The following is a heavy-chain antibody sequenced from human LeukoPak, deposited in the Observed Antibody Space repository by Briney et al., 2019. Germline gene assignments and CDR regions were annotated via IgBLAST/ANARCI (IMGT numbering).Heavy chain of an antibody. CDR3: ARGFDCSTASCSCMDV. V-gene: IGHV3-48*04. CDR1: GFTFSSYA. J-gene: IGHJ6*02. D-gene: IGHD2-21*01. Sequence: GGSLRLSCAASGFTFSSYAMSWVRQAPGKGLEWVSYIGGSGTNIYYADSMKGRFTISRDNSKNSLYLQMNSLRADDTAVYYCARGFDCSTASCSCMDVWGQGTTVTVSS. CDR2: IGGSGTNI.